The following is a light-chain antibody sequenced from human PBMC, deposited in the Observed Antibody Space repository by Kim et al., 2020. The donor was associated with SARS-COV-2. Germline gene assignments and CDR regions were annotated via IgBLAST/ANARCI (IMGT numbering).Light chain of an antibody. CDR3: GTWDSSLSAVV. V-gene: IGLV1-51*01. CDR1: SSNIGNNY. Sequence: GQKVTTSCSASSSNIGNNYVSWYQQLPGTAPKLLIYDNNKRPSGIPDRFSGSKSGTSATLGITGLQTGDEADYYCGTWDSSLSAVVFGGGTQLTVL. CDR2: DNN. J-gene: IGLJ2*01.